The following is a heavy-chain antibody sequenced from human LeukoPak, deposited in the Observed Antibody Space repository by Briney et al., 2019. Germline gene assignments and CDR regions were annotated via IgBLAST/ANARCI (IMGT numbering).Heavy chain of an antibody. V-gene: IGHV1-24*01. J-gene: IGHJ4*02. CDR1: GYTFTSFD. D-gene: IGHD3-9*01. Sequence: ASVKVSCKASGYTFTSFDVNWVRQAPGKGLEWMGGFDPEDGETIYAQKFQGRVTMTGDMSTSTVYMELSSLRSEDTAVYYCARESDILTGYYPDYWGQGTLVTVSS. CDR2: FDPEDGET. CDR3: ARESDILTGYYPDY.